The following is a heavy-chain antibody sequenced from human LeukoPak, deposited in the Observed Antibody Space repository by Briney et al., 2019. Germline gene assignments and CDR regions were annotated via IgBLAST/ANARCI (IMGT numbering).Heavy chain of an antibody. V-gene: IGHV3-48*03. D-gene: IGHD3-16*02. CDR2: ISSGSTI. Sequence: GGSLRLSCAASGFTFSSYEMNWVRQAPGKGLEWVSYISSGSTIYDADSVKGRFTISRDNAKNSLYLQMNSLRAEDTAVYYCAKQDYVWGSYRTALDYWGQGTLVTVSS. J-gene: IGHJ4*02. CDR3: AKQDYVWGSYRTALDY. CDR1: GFTFSSYE.